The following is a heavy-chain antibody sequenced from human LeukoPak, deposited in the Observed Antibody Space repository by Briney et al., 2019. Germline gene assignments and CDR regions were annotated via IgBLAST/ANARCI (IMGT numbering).Heavy chain of an antibody. J-gene: IGHJ4*02. CDR1: GFTFSSYE. CDR3: ARNDGFDY. Sequence: GGSLRLSCAASGFTFSSYEMNWVRQAPGKGLEWVSYISRSGRTIYYADSVKGRFTISRDNAKNSLYLQMNSLRAEDTAVYYCARNDGFDYWGQGTLVTVPS. CDR2: ISRSGRTI. D-gene: IGHD1-1*01. V-gene: IGHV3-48*03.